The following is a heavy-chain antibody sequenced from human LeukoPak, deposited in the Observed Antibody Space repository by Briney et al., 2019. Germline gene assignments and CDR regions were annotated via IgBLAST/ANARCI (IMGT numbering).Heavy chain of an antibody. CDR3: ARAPFTSPYYFDF. J-gene: IGHJ4*02. CDR1: GFAFDEHG. V-gene: IGHV3-20*04. CDR2: INWSGGNT. D-gene: IGHD2-2*01. Sequence: GGSLRLSCTASGFAFDEHGMSWVRQVPGKGLVWVAGINWSGGNTGYADSLRGRFTISRDKATSSPYLQMDSLRAEDTALYYCARAPFTSPYYFDFDGRGPLITVSS.